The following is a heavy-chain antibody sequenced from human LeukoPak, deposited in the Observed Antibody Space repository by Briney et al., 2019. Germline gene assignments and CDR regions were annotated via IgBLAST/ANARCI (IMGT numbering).Heavy chain of an antibody. Sequence: GSLRLSCAASGFTFSSYSMNWVRQPPGKGLEWIGSIYYSGSTYYNPSLKSRVTISVDTSKNQFSLKLSSVTAADTAVYYCAKSLGYYDSSGYYDYWGQGTLVTVSS. V-gene: IGHV4-59*05. CDR2: IYYSGST. CDR3: AKSLGYYDSSGYYDY. CDR1: GFTFSSYSMN. D-gene: IGHD3-22*01. J-gene: IGHJ4*02.